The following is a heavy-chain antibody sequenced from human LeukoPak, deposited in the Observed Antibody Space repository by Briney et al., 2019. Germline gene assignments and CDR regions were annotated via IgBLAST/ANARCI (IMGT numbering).Heavy chain of an antibody. V-gene: IGHV3-30*18. CDR2: ISYDGSNK. D-gene: IGHD2-21*02. CDR1: GFTFSSYG. Sequence: GGSLRLSCAASGFTFSSYGMHWVRQAPGKGLERVAVISYDGSNKYYADSVKGRFTISRDNSKNTLYLQMNSLRAEDTAVYYCAKDGEAYCGGDCYPLVDYWGQGTLVTVSS. CDR3: AKDGEAYCGGDCYPLVDY. J-gene: IGHJ4*02.